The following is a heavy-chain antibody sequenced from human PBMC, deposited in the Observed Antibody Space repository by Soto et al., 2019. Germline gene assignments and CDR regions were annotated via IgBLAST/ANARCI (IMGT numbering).Heavy chain of an antibody. J-gene: IGHJ4*02. CDR1: GGSVTGGSYY. CDR2: MYFTGNT. V-gene: IGHV4-61*03. D-gene: IGHD7-27*01. CDR3: ARGRRGDAAFES. Sequence: SETLSLTCTVSGGSVTGGSYYWNWIRHPPGMAPEWIGFMYFTGNTNYNPSLKGRVTISVDTSKNHFSLTLTSLTAADTAVYYCARGRRGDAAFESWGQGTLVTVSS.